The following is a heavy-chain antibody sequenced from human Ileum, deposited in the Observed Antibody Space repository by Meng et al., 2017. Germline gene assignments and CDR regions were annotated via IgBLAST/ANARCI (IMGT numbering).Heavy chain of an antibody. D-gene: IGHD3-22*01. Sequence: ASVKVSCKASGYPFTGYYLHWVRQAPGQGLEWMGRINPNTADTNHAQKFQGRVTMTRDTSISTAYMELSRLRSDDTAIYYCARASGDYYDSSVRYYFDYWGQRTLVTVSS. CDR2: INPNTADT. V-gene: IGHV1-2*06. J-gene: IGHJ4*02. CDR3: ARASGDYYDSSVRYYFDY. CDR1: GYPFTGYY.